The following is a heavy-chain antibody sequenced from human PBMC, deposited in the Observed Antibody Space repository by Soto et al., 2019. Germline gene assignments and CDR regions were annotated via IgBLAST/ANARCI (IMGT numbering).Heavy chain of an antibody. CDR1: GFTFSSYA. D-gene: IGHD6-13*01. CDR2: ISYDGSNK. Sequence: QVQLVESGGGVVQPGRSLRLSCAASGFTFSSYAMHWVRQAPGKELEWVAVISYDGSNKYYADSVKGRFTISRDNSKNTLYLQMNSLRAEDTAVYYCASRPGIAAAQLRRRGGRDWGQGTLVTVSS. CDR3: ASRPGIAAAQLRRRGGRD. J-gene: IGHJ4*02. V-gene: IGHV3-30-3*01.